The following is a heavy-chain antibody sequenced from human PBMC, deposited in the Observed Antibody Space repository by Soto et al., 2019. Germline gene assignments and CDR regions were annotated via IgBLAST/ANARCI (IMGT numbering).Heavy chain of an antibody. CDR1: GFSLSTSGMC. D-gene: IGHD3-9*01. Sequence: SGPTLVNPTQTLTLTCTFSGFSLSTSGMCVSWIRQPPGKALEWLALIDWDDDKYYSTSLKTRLTISKDTSKNQVVLTMTNMDPVDTATYYCARIAYDIWTGYIFDYWGQGTLVTVSS. CDR3: ARIAYDIWTGYIFDY. J-gene: IGHJ4*02. V-gene: IGHV2-70*01. CDR2: IDWDDDK.